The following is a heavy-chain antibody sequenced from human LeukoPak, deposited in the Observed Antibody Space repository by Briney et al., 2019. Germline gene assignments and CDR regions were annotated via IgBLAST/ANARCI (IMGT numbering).Heavy chain of an antibody. J-gene: IGHJ3*02. D-gene: IGHD2-15*01. V-gene: IGHV3-7*01. CDR1: GLSFSSYW. Sequence: PGGSLRLSCVASGLSFSSYWMTWVRQAPGKALEWVANIKEDGSAKSYVDSVKGRFTISRDNAKNSLYLQMDSLRVEDTAVYYCARDYDYFSGHNLDAYDIWGLGTTVTVSS. CDR3: ARDYDYFSGHNLDAYDI. CDR2: IKEDGSAK.